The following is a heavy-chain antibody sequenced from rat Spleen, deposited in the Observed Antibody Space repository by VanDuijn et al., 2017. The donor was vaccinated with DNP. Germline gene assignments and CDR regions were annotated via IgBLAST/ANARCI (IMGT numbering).Heavy chain of an antibody. CDR2: ISTSGGST. CDR1: GFTFSNYG. J-gene: IGHJ4*01. CDR3: TRDNYSSYMPYYYVMDA. V-gene: IGHV5-27*01. D-gene: IGHD1-2*01. Sequence: EVQLVESGGGLVQPGRSLKLSCAASGFTFSNYGMAWVRQAPTKGLEWVATISTSGGSTYYRDSVKGRFTISRDNGKSTLYLQMNSLRSEDTATYYCTRDNYSSYMPYYYVMDAWGQGTSVTVSS.